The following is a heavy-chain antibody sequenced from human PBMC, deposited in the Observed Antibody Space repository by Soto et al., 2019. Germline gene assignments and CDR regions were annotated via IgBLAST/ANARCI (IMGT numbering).Heavy chain of an antibody. CDR1: GYTFTSYG. J-gene: IGHJ6*02. CDR3: ARDHSSFWYPVYYRDRMDV. Sequence: ASVKVSCKASGYTFTSYGISWVRQAPGQGLEWMGWISAYNGNTNYAQKLQGRVTMTTDTSTSTAYMELRSLRSDDTAVYYCARDHSSFWYPVYYRDRMDVPTRRTTVP. D-gene: IGHD6-13*01. V-gene: IGHV1-18*04. CDR2: ISAYNGNT.